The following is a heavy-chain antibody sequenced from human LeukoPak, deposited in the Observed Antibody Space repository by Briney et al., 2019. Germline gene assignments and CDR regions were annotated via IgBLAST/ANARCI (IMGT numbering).Heavy chain of an antibody. Sequence: PSETLSLTCTVSGGSISSYYWSWIRQPPGKGLEWIGYIHYSGSTNYNPSLKSRVTISVDTSKNQFSLKLSSVTAADTAVYYCARDGSYYYGSGSKPYYFDYWGQGTLVTVSS. CDR1: GGSISSYY. V-gene: IGHV4-59*01. D-gene: IGHD3-10*01. J-gene: IGHJ4*02. CDR2: IHYSGST. CDR3: ARDGSYYYGSGSKPYYFDY.